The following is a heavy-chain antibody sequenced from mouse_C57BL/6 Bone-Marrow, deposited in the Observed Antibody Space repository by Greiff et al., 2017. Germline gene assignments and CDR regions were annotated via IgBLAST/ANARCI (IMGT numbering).Heavy chain of an antibody. D-gene: IGHD1-1*01. Sequence: QVQLQQSGPGLVQPSQSLSITCTVSGFSLTSYGVHWVRQSPGKGLEWLGVIWRGGSTDYNAAFMSRLGITKDNSESQVFFKMNSLQADDTAIYYCAKDYEWYFDVWGTGTTVTVSS. CDR1: GFSLTSYG. V-gene: IGHV2-5*01. CDR3: AKDYEWYFDV. CDR2: IWRGGST. J-gene: IGHJ1*03.